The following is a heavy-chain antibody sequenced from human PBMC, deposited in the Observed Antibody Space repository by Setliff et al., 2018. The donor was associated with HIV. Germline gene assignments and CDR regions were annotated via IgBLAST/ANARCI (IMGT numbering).Heavy chain of an antibody. D-gene: IGHD3-22*01. CDR1: GASISSSSHH. CDR2: IYYTGST. CDR3: ARHSITLVVGVPERDDAFDI. J-gene: IGHJ3*02. Sequence: SETLSLTCTVSGASISSSSHHWAWIRQPPGKGLEYIGNIYYTGSTHHNPSLESRVATSVDTSKNQFSLKLSSVTAADTAVYYCARHSITLVVGVPERDDAFDIWGQGTMVTVSS. V-gene: IGHV4-39*01.